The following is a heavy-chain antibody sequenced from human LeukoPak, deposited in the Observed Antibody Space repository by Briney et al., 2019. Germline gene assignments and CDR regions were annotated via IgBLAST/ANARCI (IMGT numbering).Heavy chain of an antibody. V-gene: IGHV4-39*01. J-gene: IGHJ6*02. CDR3: ARSSYYYAVDV. CDR2: IYYTGST. Sequence: SGTLSLTCTVSGGSISSSSYYWGWIRQPPGKGLEWIGNIYYTGSTYHNPSFESRVTMSVDTSNNQFSLRLSSVTAADTAVYYCARSSYYYAVDVWGQGTTVTVSS. D-gene: IGHD6-13*01. CDR1: GGSISSSSYY.